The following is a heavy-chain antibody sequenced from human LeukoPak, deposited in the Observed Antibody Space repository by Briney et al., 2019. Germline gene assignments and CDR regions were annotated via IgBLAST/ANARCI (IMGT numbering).Heavy chain of an antibody. J-gene: IGHJ4*02. Sequence: SQTLSLTCTVSGGSISSYYWSWIRQPPGKALEWIGYIYYRGSPNYNPSLKSRVTISIDTSKNQFSLRLSSVTAADTAVYYCARDGGDEILDYWGQGTLVTVSS. CDR3: ARDGGDEILDY. D-gene: IGHD4-17*01. CDR1: GGSISSYY. CDR2: IYYRGSP. V-gene: IGHV4-59*01.